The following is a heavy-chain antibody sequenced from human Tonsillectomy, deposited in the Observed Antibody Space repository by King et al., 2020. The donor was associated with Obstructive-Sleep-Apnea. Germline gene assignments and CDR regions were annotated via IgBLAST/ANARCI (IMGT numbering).Heavy chain of an antibody. CDR1: GGSISSYY. CDR3: ARLGGGYYRREYFDY. Sequence: QLQESGPGLVKPSETLSLTCTVSGGSISSYYWSWIRQPPGKGLEWIGYIYYSGSTNYNPSPKSQVTISVDTSKNQFSLKLSSVTAADTAVYYCARLGGGYYRREYFDYWGQGTLVTVSS. V-gene: IGHV4-59*08. D-gene: IGHD5-24*01. J-gene: IGHJ4*02. CDR2: IYYSGST.